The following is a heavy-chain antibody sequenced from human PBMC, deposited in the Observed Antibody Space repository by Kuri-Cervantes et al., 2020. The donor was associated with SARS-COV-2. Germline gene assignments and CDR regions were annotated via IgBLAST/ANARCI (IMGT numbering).Heavy chain of an antibody. V-gene: IGHV3-11*03. CDR1: GGSISSGSYY. J-gene: IGHJ6*02. D-gene: IGHD3-3*01. Sequence: GESLKISCTVSGGSISSGSYYWSWIRQPAGKGLEWVSYISSSSSYTNYADSVKGRFTISRDNAKNSLYLQMNSLRAEDTAVYYCARHVLRFLEWRPSYYYYGMDVWGQGTTVTVSS. CDR3: ARHVLRFLEWRPSYYYYGMDV. CDR2: ISSSSSYT.